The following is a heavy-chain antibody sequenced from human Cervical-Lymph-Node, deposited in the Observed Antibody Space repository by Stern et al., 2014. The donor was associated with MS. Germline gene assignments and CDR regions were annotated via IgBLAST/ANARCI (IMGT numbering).Heavy chain of an antibody. CDR1: GGSITSYY. CDR2: IHHSGST. Sequence: QVQLQESGPGLVKPSETLSLTCTVSGGSITSYYCSWIRKSPGTGLEWIGYIHHSGSTAYNPSLKSRVTISVDSSKNQFSLRLSSATAADTAVYYCARGRMYHFDSWGQGTLVTVSS. D-gene: IGHD2-8*01. V-gene: IGHV4-59*01. J-gene: IGHJ4*02. CDR3: ARGRMYHFDS.